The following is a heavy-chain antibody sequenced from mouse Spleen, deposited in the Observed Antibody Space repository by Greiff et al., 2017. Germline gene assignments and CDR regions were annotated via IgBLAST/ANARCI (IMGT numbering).Heavy chain of an antibody. J-gene: IGHJ2*01. V-gene: IGHV1-4*01. Sequence: QVHVKQSGAELARPGASVKMSCKASGYTFTSYTMHWVKQRPGQGLEWIGYINPSSGYTKYNQKFKDKATLTADKSSSTAYMQLSSLTSEDSAVYYCARWEGGFDYWGQGTTLTVSS. CDR2: INPSSGYT. D-gene: IGHD4-1*01. CDR1: GYTFTSYT. CDR3: ARWEGGFDY.